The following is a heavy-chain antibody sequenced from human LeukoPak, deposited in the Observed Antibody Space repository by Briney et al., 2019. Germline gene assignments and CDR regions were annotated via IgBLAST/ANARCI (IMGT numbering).Heavy chain of an antibody. CDR1: GFTFSSYA. Sequence: GGSLRLSCAASGFTFSSYAMSWVRQAPGKGLEWVSAISGSGGSTYYADSVKGRFTISRDNSKNTLYLQMNSLRAEDTAVYYCANTYYYDSSGYPDAFDIWGQGTMVTVSS. J-gene: IGHJ3*02. CDR3: ANTYYYDSSGYPDAFDI. CDR2: ISGSGGST. V-gene: IGHV3-23*01. D-gene: IGHD3-22*01.